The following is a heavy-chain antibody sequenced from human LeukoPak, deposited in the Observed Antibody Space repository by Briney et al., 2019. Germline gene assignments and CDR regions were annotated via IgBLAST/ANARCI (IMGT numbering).Heavy chain of an antibody. CDR1: GFSFDEYG. V-gene: IGHV3-9*01. D-gene: IGHD3-22*01. J-gene: IGHJ6*02. CDR3: ARDTYFYNSSAFYHYYYGMDV. Sequence: GGSLRLSCVASGFSFDEYGMHWVRQAPGKGLEWVSGISWNSVGTGYADSVKGRFTISRDNAKNTLYLQMNGLRAEDTAVYYCARDTYFYNSSAFYHYYYGMDVWGQGTTVTVSS. CDR2: ISWNSVGT.